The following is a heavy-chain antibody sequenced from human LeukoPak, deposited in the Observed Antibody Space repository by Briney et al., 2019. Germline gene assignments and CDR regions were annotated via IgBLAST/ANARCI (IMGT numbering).Heavy chain of an antibody. CDR1: GFTFSSYA. V-gene: IGHV3-23*01. CDR3: AKDGPQHIVVVTAITPSAFDI. J-gene: IGHJ3*02. D-gene: IGHD2-21*02. Sequence: GGSLRLSCAASGFTFSSYAMSWVRQAPGKGLEWVSAISGSGGSTYYAVSVKGRFTISRDNSKNTLYLQMNSLRAEDTAVYYCAKDGPQHIVVVTAITPSAFDIWGQGTMVTVSS. CDR2: ISGSGGST.